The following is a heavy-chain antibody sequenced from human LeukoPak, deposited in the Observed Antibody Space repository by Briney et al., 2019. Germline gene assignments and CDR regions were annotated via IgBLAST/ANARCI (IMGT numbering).Heavy chain of an antibody. CDR2: ISGSGGRT. D-gene: IGHD2-15*01. Sequence: GGSLRLSCAASGFTFSSYAMSWVRQAPGKGLEWVSGISGSGGRTYYGDSVKGRLTISRDNSKNTLYLQMNSLRAEDTAVYYCARDRVAGREYYYYGMDVWGQGTTVTVSS. J-gene: IGHJ6*02. CDR1: GFTFSSYA. CDR3: ARDRVAGREYYYYGMDV. V-gene: IGHV3-23*01.